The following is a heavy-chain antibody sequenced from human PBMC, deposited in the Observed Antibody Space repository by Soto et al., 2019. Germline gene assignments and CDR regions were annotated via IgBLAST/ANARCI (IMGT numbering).Heavy chain of an antibody. CDR3: ARETPPSIYYDFWSGPIDY. J-gene: IGHJ4*02. CDR1: GGSVSSGSYY. V-gene: IGHV4-61*01. Sequence: QVQLQESGPGLVKPSETLSLTCTVSGGSVSSGSYYWSWIRQPPGKGLEWIGYIYYSGSTNYNPSLKSRVNISVDTSKNQFSLKLSSVTAADTAVYYCARETPPSIYYDFWSGPIDYWGQGTLVTVSS. CDR2: IYYSGST. D-gene: IGHD3-3*01.